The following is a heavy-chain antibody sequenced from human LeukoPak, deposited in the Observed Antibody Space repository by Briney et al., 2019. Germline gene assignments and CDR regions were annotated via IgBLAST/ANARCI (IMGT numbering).Heavy chain of an antibody. D-gene: IGHD2-15*01. Sequence: GASVKVSCKASGYTFTGYGISWVRQAPGQGLEWMGWIIASNGNTDYAQNLQGRVAMTTDTSTSTAYMELRSLRSDDTAVYYCARRQADYYCYSKMDAWGQGTTVTVS. CDR2: IIASNGNT. CDR1: GYTFTGYG. CDR3: ARRQADYYCYSKMDA. J-gene: IGHJ6*03. V-gene: IGHV1-18*01.